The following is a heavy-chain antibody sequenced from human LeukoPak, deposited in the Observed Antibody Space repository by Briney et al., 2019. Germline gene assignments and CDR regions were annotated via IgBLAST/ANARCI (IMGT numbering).Heavy chain of an antibody. D-gene: IGHD1-14*01. Sequence: PGGSLRLSCVDSGFTFSSYWMTGVRQAPGKGLEWVANIKDDGSEKYSVDSVKGRFTISRDNAKNLLYLQMSSLRAKDTAVYYCARARIGYWGQGTLVTVSS. CDR1: GFTFSSYW. J-gene: IGHJ4*02. V-gene: IGHV3-7*04. CDR2: IKDDGSEK. CDR3: ARARIGY.